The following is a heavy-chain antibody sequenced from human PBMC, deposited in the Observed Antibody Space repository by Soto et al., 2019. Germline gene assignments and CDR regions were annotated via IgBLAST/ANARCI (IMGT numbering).Heavy chain of an antibody. CDR2: IVVGSGNT. Sequence: ASVKVSCKASGFTFTSSAMQWVRQARGQRLEWIGWIVVGSGNTNYAQKFQERVTITRDMSTSTVYMDLSSLRSDDTAVYYCARDLAAADYWGQGTLVTVSS. CDR1: GFTFTSSA. V-gene: IGHV1-58*02. CDR3: ARDLAAADY. D-gene: IGHD6-13*01. J-gene: IGHJ4*02.